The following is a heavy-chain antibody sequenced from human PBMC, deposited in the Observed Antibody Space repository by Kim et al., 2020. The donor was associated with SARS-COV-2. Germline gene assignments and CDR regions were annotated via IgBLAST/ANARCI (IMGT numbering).Heavy chain of an antibody. J-gene: IGHJ4*02. D-gene: IGHD6-13*01. Sequence: SETLSLTCTVSGGSISSYYWSWIRQPPGKGLEWIGYIYYSGSTNYNPSLKSRVTISVDTSKNQFSLKLSSVTAADTAVYYCARVGYSSSWTNYFIDYWGQGTLVTVSS. V-gene: IGHV4-59*01. CDR3: ARVGYSSSWTNYFIDY. CDR1: GGSISSYY. CDR2: IYYSGST.